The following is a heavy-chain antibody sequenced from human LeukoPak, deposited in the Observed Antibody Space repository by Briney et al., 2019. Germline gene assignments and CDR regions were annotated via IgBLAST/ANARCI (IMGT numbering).Heavy chain of an antibody. V-gene: IGHV3-21*01. CDR2: ISISSSYI. Sequence: PGGSLRLSCAASGFTFSRYSMNWVRQAPGKGLEWVSSISISSSYIYYADSVKGRFTMSRDNAKNSLYLQVNSLRAEDTAVYYCARHVDSYYDILTGYYSWGQGTLVTVSS. D-gene: IGHD3-9*01. CDR1: GFTFSRYS. CDR3: ARHVDSYYDILTGYYS. J-gene: IGHJ5*02.